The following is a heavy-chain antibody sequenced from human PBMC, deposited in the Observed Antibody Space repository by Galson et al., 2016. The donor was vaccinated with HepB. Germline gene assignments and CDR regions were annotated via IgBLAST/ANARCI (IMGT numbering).Heavy chain of an antibody. D-gene: IGHD4-11*01. CDR1: GGSIRSYY. Sequence: SETLSLTCTVSGGSIRSYYWSWIRQPAGKGLEWIGEINHSGSTNYNPSLNNQVTISVVASKNQFSLKMNAVTAADTAVYYCARVMPTVRRRFGRTLTSYAMDVWGQGTTVTVSS. CDR2: INHSGST. V-gene: IGHV4-34*01. J-gene: IGHJ6*02. CDR3: ARVMPTVRRRFGRTLTSYAMDV.